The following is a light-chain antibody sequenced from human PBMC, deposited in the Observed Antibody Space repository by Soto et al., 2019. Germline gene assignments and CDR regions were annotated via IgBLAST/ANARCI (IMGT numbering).Light chain of an antibody. CDR1: QSVSSN. Sequence: EIVLTQSPGTLSLSPGERATLFCRASQSVSSNLAWYQQKPGQAPRFLIYGASTRATGIPARFSGSGSGTEFTLTISSLQSEDFAVYYCQQYDNWPLTFGGGTKVDIK. J-gene: IGKJ4*01. CDR3: QQYDNWPLT. V-gene: IGKV3-15*01. CDR2: GAS.